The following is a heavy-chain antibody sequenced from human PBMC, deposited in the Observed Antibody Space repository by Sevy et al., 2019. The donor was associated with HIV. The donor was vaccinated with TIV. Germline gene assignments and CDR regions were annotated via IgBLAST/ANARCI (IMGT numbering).Heavy chain of an antibody. CDR2: IYSDGNT. Sequence: LSLTCAASGFTVSSNYMSWVRQAPGKGLEWVSVIYSDGNTYYADSVKGRFTISRDNSKNTLYLQMNSLRAEDTAVYYCARGLILEWSWYGMDVWGQGTTVTVSS. CDR3: ARGLILEWSWYGMDV. V-gene: IGHV3-53*01. D-gene: IGHD3-3*01. J-gene: IGHJ6*02. CDR1: GFTVSSNY.